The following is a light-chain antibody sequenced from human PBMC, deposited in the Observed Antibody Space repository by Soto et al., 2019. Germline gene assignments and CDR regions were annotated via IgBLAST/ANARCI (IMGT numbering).Light chain of an antibody. Sequence: EIVLTQSPGTLSLSPGERATLSCRASQSVSNNYLAWYQQKPGQAPRLLIYGTSTRATGIPDRFSGSGSGTDFTLTIRKLEPEDFAVYYCQQFGGSPPRFTFGPGTKVEVK. V-gene: IGKV3-20*01. CDR3: QQFGGSPPRFT. CDR1: QSVSNNY. CDR2: GTS. J-gene: IGKJ3*01.